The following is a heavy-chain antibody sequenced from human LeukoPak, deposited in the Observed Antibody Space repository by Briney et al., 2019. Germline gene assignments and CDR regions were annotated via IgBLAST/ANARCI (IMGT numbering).Heavy chain of an antibody. D-gene: IGHD4-17*01. CDR2: ISGSGGST. Sequence: GGSLRLSCAASGFTFSSYAMSWVRQAPGKGLAWVSAISGSGGSTYYADSVKGRFTISRDNSKNTLYLQMNSLRAEDTAVYYCARGGRTLIDYGDYVWGQGTLVTVSS. J-gene: IGHJ4*02. V-gene: IGHV3-23*01. CDR1: GFTFSSYA. CDR3: ARGGRTLIDYGDYV.